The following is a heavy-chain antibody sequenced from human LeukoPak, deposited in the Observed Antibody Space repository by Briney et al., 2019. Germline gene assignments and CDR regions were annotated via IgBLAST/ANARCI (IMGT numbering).Heavy chain of an antibody. Sequence: PSETLSLTCTVSGDSVSSGDYYWSWIRQPPGKGLEWIGYIYHSGSTFYNSSLKSRVTISIDTSKNQFSLKLSSVTAADTAVYYCSRGAGLSDYWGQGTLVAVSS. J-gene: IGHJ4*02. CDR1: GDSVSSGDYY. D-gene: IGHD6-19*01. CDR3: SRGAGLSDY. V-gene: IGHV4-30-4*01. CDR2: IYHSGST.